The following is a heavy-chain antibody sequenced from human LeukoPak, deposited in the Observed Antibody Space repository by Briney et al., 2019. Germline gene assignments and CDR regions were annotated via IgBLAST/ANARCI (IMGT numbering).Heavy chain of an antibody. CDR3: ARGGITIFGVVIMDV. J-gene: IGHJ6*02. CDR2: IIPIFGTA. D-gene: IGHD3-3*01. CDR1: GYTFTSYG. Sequence: SVKVSCKASGYTFTSYGISWVRQAPGQGLEWMGGIIPIFGTANYAQKFQGRVTITADESTSTAYMELSSLRSEDTAVYYCARGGITIFGVVIMDVWGQGTTVTVSS. V-gene: IGHV1-69*13.